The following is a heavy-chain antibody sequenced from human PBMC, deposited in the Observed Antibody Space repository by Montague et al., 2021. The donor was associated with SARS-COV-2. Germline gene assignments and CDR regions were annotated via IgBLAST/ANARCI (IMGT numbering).Heavy chain of an antibody. D-gene: IGHD4-11*01. CDR2: IYHSGST. CDR3: AVNSNYYYYGMDV. V-gene: IGHV4-38-2*02. J-gene: IGHJ6*02. CDR1: GYSISSGYY. Sequence: SETLSLTCTVSGYSISSGYYWGWIRQPPGKRLEWIGSIYHSGSTYYNPSLKSRVTISVDTSKNQFSLKLSSVTAADTAVYYCAVNSNYYYYGMDVWGQGTTVTVSS.